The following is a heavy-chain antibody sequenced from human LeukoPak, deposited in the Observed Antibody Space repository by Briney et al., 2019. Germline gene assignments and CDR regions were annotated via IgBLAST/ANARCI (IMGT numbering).Heavy chain of an antibody. Sequence: GGSLRLSRAASGFTFSNYAMSWVRQAPGKGLEWVSAIFGRGGSTYYADSVKGRFTVSRDNSKSTLYLQMNSLRAEDTALYYCAKWGDYDVLTGYYVPDYWGQGTLVTVSS. CDR3: AKWGDYDVLTGYYVPDY. CDR1: GFTFSNYA. D-gene: IGHD3-9*01. J-gene: IGHJ4*02. CDR2: IFGRGGST. V-gene: IGHV3-23*01.